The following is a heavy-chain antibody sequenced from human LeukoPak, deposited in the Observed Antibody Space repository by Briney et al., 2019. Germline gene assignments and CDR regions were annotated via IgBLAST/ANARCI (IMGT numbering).Heavy chain of an antibody. CDR3: AGEPRPSTSCYSGYCGGDCCRAFDI. V-gene: IGHV1-69*13. Sequence: ASVKVSCKASGGTFSSYAISWVRQAPGQGLEWMGGIIPIFGTANYAQKFQGRVTITADESTSTAYMELSSLRSEDTAVYYCAGEPRPSTSCYSGYCGGDCCRAFDIWGQGTMVTVSS. J-gene: IGHJ3*02. CDR1: GGTFSSYA. D-gene: IGHD2-21*02. CDR2: IIPIFGTA.